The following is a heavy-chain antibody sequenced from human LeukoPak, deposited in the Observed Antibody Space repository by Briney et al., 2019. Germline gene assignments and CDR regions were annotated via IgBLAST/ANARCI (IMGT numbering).Heavy chain of an antibody. Sequence: ASVKVSCKASGYTFTSYYMHWVRQAPGQGLEWMGIINPSLASTSYAQKFQGRVTMTRDTSTSTVYMELSSLRSDDTAMYYCTRALGSDYWGQGTLVAVSS. CDR3: TRALGSDY. V-gene: IGHV1-46*01. J-gene: IGHJ4*02. D-gene: IGHD2-2*03. CDR1: GYTFTSYY. CDR2: INPSLAST.